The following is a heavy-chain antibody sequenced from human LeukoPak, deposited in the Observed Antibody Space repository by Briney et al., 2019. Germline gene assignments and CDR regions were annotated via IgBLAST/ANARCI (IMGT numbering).Heavy chain of an antibody. CDR2: IYYTGST. CDR1: GGPVSSSVYY. V-gene: IGHV4-39*01. Sequence: SETLSLTCTVSGGPVSSSVYYWGWIRQPPGKGLEGIGTIYYTGSTFYNPSLKSRVTISVDTSKNQFSLKLSSVTAADTAVYYCAKSYASGSYLDCWGQGTLVTVSS. CDR3: AKSYASGSYLDC. J-gene: IGHJ4*02. D-gene: IGHD3-10*01.